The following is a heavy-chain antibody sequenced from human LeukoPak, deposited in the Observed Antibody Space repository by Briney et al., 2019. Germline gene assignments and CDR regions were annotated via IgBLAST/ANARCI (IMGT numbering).Heavy chain of an antibody. D-gene: IGHD3-22*01. V-gene: IGHV1-18*01. CDR1: GYTLISHG. CDR3: ARRIVYYSDSSDYRGEALDI. Sequence: ASVKVSCKASGYTLISHGISWVRQAPGKGLEWMGRINTYNDNTNYAQEFQGRVTMTTDTSTDTAYMELRSLRSDDTAVYYCARRIVYYSDSSDYRGEALDIWGQGTVVTVSS. J-gene: IGHJ3*02. CDR2: INTYNDNT.